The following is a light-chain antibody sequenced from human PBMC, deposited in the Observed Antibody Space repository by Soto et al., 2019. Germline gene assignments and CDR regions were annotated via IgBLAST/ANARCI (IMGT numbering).Light chain of an antibody. CDR2: GAS. Sequence: EIVMTQSPGTLSVSTEEGATLSCRASQSVDRNLAWYQQKPGQAPRLLIYGASTRPTGIPDRFSGSGSGTEFSLTISSLQSEDFAMYYCKQYDSWPLTFGGGTKVEIK. J-gene: IGKJ4*01. CDR3: KQYDSWPLT. V-gene: IGKV3D-15*01. CDR1: QSVDRN.